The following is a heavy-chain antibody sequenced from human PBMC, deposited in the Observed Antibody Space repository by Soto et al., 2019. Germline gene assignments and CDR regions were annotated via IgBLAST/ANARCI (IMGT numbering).Heavy chain of an antibody. D-gene: IGHD6-13*01. V-gene: IGHV4-34*01. CDR1: GGCFSGYY. Sequence: SDTLSLTGAVYGGCFSGYYWRWIRQHPGKGLECIGEINHSGSTNYNPSLKSRVTISVDTSKNQFSLKLSSVTAADTAVYYCARDRLSLWYAPPYYWFEPWRQGSLLNV. J-gene: IGHJ5*02. CDR2: INHSGST. CDR3: ARDRLSLWYAPPYYWFEP.